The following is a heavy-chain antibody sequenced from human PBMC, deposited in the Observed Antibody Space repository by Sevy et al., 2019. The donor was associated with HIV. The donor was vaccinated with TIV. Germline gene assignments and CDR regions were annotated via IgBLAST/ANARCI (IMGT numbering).Heavy chain of an antibody. CDR2: IYYSGTT. Sequence: SETLSLTCTVSDVSISSGTNYWGWIRQPPGKGLEWIGSIYYSGTTYYNPSLKSRVTMSAATSMTQFSLKLRSVTVADTAVYYCARQRGGWYEYDASDVWGQGTMVTVSS. V-gene: IGHV4-39*01. CDR3: ARQRGGWYEYDASDV. J-gene: IGHJ3*01. CDR1: DVSISSGTNY. D-gene: IGHD6-19*01.